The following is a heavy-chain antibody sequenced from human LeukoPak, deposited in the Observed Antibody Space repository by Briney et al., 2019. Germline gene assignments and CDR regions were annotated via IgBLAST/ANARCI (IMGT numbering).Heavy chain of an antibody. Sequence: GGSLRLSCAASGFTFNSYSMNWVRQPPGKGLEWVSSISTSGSYIYYADSVKGRFTISRDNARNSLYLQMNTLRAEDTAVYSCARGADGVSSNSRGWFDPWGQGTLVTVSS. J-gene: IGHJ5*02. CDR2: ISTSGSYI. D-gene: IGHD2-15*01. V-gene: IGHV3-21*01. CDR3: ARGADGVSSNSRGWFDP. CDR1: GFTFNSYS.